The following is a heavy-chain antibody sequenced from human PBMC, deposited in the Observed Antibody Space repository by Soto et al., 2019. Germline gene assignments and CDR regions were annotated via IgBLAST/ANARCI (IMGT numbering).Heavy chain of an antibody. Sequence: GGSLRLSCAASGFTFSGYAMGWVRQAPGKGLEWVSVIDYSGGTTYYADSVKGRFTISRDNSKSTLYLQMNSLRPEDTAVYYCAKDATRTSGWYHFDNWGQGALVTVSS. J-gene: IGHJ4*02. CDR1: GFTFSGYA. D-gene: IGHD6-19*01. CDR3: AKDATRTSGWYHFDN. CDR2: IDYSGGTT. V-gene: IGHV3-23*01.